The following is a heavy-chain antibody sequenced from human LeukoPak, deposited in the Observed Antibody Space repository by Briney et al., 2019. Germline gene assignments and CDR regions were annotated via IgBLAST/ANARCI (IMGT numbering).Heavy chain of an antibody. Sequence: GGSLRLSCAASGFTFSSYAMHWVRQAPGKGLEWVAVISYDGSNKYYADSVKGRFTISRDNSKNTLYLQMNSLRAEDTAVYYCARDPGDYQEWYYFDYWGQGTLVTVSS. V-gene: IGHV3-30-3*01. CDR3: ARDPGDYQEWYYFDY. CDR2: ISYDGSNK. J-gene: IGHJ4*02. CDR1: GFTFSSYA. D-gene: IGHD4-17*01.